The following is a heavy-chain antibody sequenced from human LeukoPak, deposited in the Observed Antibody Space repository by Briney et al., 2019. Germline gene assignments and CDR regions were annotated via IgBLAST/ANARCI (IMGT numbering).Heavy chain of an antibody. V-gene: IGHV4-31*03. J-gene: IGHJ6*02. CDR2: IYYSGST. CDR3: ARLPYGSGSGMDV. D-gene: IGHD3-10*01. CDR1: GGSISSGGYY. Sequence: PLQTLSLTCTVSGGSISSGGYYWSWIRQHPGKGLEWIGYIYYSGSTYYNPSLKSRVTISVDTSKNQFSLKLSSVTAADTAVYYCARLPYGSGSGMDVWGQGTTVTVSS.